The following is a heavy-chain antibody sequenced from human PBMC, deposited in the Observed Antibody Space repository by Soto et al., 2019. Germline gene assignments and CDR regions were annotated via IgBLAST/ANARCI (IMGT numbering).Heavy chain of an antibody. V-gene: IGHV3-7*01. CDR1: GFNVMSYW. Sequence: GGSLRLSCTVSGFNVMSYWMSWVRQAPGKGLEWVASVKEDGSELYYLHSVRGRFSISRNSAGNALHLTMNYLSAEDTGVYFCARDIGFDYVNWGQGIPVTVSS. J-gene: IGHJ4*02. CDR2: VKEDGSEL. D-gene: IGHD3-16*01. CDR3: ARDIGFDYVN.